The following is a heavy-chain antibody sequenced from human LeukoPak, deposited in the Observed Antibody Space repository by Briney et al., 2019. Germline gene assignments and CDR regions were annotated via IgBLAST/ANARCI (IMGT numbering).Heavy chain of an antibody. V-gene: IGHV1-69*13. CDR2: IIPIYGTT. J-gene: IGHJ4*02. D-gene: IGHD3-3*01. Sequence: GASXXVSCKASGGTFINYAINWVRQAPGQGLEWLGGIIPIYGTTNYVQTFQGRVTITADESTTTAYMELSSLRSEDTALYYCATPHKYYDVWRGYCPFDNWGQGTMVTASS. CDR3: ATPHKYYDVWRGYCPFDN. CDR1: GGTFINYA.